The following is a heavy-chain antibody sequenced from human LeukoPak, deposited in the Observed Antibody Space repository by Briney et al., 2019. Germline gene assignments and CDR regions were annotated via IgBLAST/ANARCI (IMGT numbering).Heavy chain of an antibody. CDR1: GGSISSGGYS. CDR2: IYHSGST. Sequence: SETLSLTCAVSGGSISSGGYSWSWIRQPPGKGLKWIGYIYHSGSTYYNPSLKSRVTISVDRSKNQFSLKLSSVTAADTAVYYCARGPSPTTFDYWGQGTLVTVSS. D-gene: IGHD4-17*01. J-gene: IGHJ4*02. CDR3: ARGPSPTTFDY. V-gene: IGHV4-30-2*01.